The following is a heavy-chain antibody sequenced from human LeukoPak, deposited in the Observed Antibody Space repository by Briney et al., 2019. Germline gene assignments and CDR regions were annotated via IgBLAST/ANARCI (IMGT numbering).Heavy chain of an antibody. CDR3: ARARGLPVYALARYYYYYMDV. D-gene: IGHD1-14*01. Sequence: EASVKVSCKASGYTFTSYGISWVRQAPGQGLEWIGWISAYSGNTNYAQELQGRVTMTTDTSTSTAYMELRSLRSDDTAVYYCARARGLPVYALARYYYYYMDVWGKGTTVTISS. CDR1: GYTFTSYG. V-gene: IGHV1-18*01. CDR2: ISAYSGNT. J-gene: IGHJ6*03.